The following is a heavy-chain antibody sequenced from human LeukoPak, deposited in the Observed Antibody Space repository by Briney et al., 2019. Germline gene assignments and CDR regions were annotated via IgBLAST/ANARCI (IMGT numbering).Heavy chain of an antibody. CDR1: GFTFSSYS. J-gene: IGHJ4*02. D-gene: IGHD6-6*01. CDR3: ARRARSSSPHPNDY. CDR2: ISSSSSYI. V-gene: IGHV3-21*01. Sequence: GGSLRLSCAASGFTFSSYSMNWVRQAPGKGLEWVSSISSSSSYIYYADSVKGRFTISRDNAKNSPYLQMNSLRAEDTAVYYCARRARSSSPHPNDYWGQGTLVTVSS.